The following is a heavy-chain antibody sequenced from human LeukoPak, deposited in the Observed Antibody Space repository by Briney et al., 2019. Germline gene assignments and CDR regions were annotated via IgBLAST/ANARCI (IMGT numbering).Heavy chain of an antibody. CDR1: GYSFPSYW. V-gene: IGHV5-51*01. Sequence: AESLKISCKGSGYSFPSYWIGWVRQMPGKGLEWMGIIYPGDSDTRYSPSFQGQVTISADKSISTAYLQWSSLKASDTAMYYCARRAPAMWQQLAFDIWGQGTMVTVSS. CDR2: IYPGDSDT. J-gene: IGHJ3*02. D-gene: IGHD6-13*01. CDR3: ARRAPAMWQQLAFDI.